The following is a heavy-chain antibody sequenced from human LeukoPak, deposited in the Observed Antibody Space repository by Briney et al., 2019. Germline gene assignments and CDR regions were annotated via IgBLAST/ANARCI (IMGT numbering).Heavy chain of an antibody. Sequence: ASVKVSCEASGYTFTSYGISWVRQAPGQGLEWMGWISAYNGNTNYAQKLQGRVTMTTDTSTSTAYMELRSLRSDDTAVYYCARDLRVYSSGWGFDYWGQGTLVTVSS. CDR1: GYTFTSYG. D-gene: IGHD6-19*01. CDR2: ISAYNGNT. J-gene: IGHJ4*02. CDR3: ARDLRVYSSGWGFDY. V-gene: IGHV1-18*01.